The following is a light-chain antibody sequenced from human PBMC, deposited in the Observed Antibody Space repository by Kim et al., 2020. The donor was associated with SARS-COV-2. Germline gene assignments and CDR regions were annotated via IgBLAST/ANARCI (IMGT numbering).Light chain of an antibody. Sequence: FPGERATLSCRARQSVSSNLAWYQQKPGQAPRLLIYGASTRATGIPARFSGSGSGTEFTLTISSLQSEDFAVYYCQQYNNWPPLTFGGGTKVDIK. CDR3: QQYNNWPPLT. V-gene: IGKV3-15*01. CDR1: QSVSSN. CDR2: GAS. J-gene: IGKJ4*01.